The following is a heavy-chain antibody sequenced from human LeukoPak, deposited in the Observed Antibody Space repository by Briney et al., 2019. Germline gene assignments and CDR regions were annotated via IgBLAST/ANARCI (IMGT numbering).Heavy chain of an antibody. D-gene: IGHD2-21*01. CDR2: IYYSGST. V-gene: IGHV4-61*01. Sequence: PSETLSLTCTVSGGSVSSGSYYWSWIRQPPGKGLEWIGYIYYSGSTNYNPSLKSRVTISVDTSKNQFSLKLSSVTAADTAVYYCARRAGHIGSHPDYWGQGTLVTVSS. J-gene: IGHJ4*02. CDR1: GGSVSSGSYY. CDR3: ARRAGHIGSHPDY.